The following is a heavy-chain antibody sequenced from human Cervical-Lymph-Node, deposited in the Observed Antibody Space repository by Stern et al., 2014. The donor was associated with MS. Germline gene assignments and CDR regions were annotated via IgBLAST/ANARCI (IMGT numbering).Heavy chain of an antibody. Sequence: EDQLVESGGGLVKPGGSLLLSCAASGFPFSSHSMNWVRQAPGKGLEWVSSISSVGSFYAESVQGRFTISRDNAKDSLFLQMNSLRVDDTAVYYCAREPQGGAWYYGMDVWGQGTTVTVSS. D-gene: IGHD1-26*01. CDR2: ISSVGS. J-gene: IGHJ6*02. CDR3: AREPQGGAWYYGMDV. V-gene: IGHV3-21*06. CDR1: GFPFSSHS.